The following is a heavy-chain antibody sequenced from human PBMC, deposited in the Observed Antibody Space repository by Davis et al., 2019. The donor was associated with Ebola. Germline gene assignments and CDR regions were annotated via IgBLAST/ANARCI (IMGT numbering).Heavy chain of an antibody. CDR1: GYSFTSYA. CDR3: ARGIAASYSFDY. V-gene: IGHV1-3*01. D-gene: IGHD6-13*01. J-gene: IGHJ4*02. Sequence: ASVKVSCKASGYSFTSYAMHWVRQAPGQRLEWMGWINAGNDNTKYSQKFQDRVTITRDTSASTTYMELSSLRSEDTAVYYCARGIAASYSFDYWGQGTLVTVSS. CDR2: INAGNDNT.